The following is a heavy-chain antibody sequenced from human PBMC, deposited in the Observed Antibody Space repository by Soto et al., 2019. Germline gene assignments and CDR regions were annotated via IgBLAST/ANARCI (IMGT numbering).Heavy chain of an antibody. V-gene: IGHV3-15*07. D-gene: IGHD2-2*01. CDR3: TTDNCCSTSCYGVLFYYYYYGMDV. CDR1: GFTFSNAW. Sequence: GGSLRLSCAASGFTFSNAWMNWVRQAPGKGLEWVGRIKSKTDGGTTDYAAPVKGRFTISRDDSKNTLYLQMNSLKTEDTAVYYCTTDNCCSTSCYGVLFYYYYYGMDVWGQGTTVTVSS. J-gene: IGHJ6*02. CDR2: IKSKTDGGTT.